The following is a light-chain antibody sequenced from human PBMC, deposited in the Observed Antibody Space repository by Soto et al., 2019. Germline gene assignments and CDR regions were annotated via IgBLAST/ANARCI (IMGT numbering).Light chain of an antibody. V-gene: IGKV3-11*01. CDR3: QQRDNWPFT. CDR2: DAS. J-gene: IGKJ3*01. CDR1: QSVGSY. Sequence: EIVLTQSPATLSLSPGEWATLSCRASQSVGSYLAWFQQRPGQAPRLVIHDASKRATGIPARFSGSGSGTDFSLTISGLEPEDFAVYYCQQRDNWPFTFGPGTTVDIK.